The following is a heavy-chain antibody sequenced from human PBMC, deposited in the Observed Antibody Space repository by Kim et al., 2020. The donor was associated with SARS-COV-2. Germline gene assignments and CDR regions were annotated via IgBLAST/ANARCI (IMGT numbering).Heavy chain of an antibody. CDR1: GGPISSYY. CDR3: ARADLEAAPYFDY. Sequence: SETLSLICSVSGGPISSYYWSWIRQPPGKGLEWIGYISYSGTTKYNPSLKSRVTISVDTSKNQFSLNLSSVTAADTAVYFCARADLEAAPYFDYWGQGTLVTVSS. CDR2: ISYSGTT. V-gene: IGHV4-59*01. D-gene: IGHD6-13*01. J-gene: IGHJ4*02.